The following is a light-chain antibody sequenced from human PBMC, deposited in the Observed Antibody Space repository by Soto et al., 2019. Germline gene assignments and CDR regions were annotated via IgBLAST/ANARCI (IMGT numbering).Light chain of an antibody. J-gene: IGKJ1*01. CDR2: GAS. CDR1: QSVSSTY. CDR3: QEYGSSRT. Sequence: EIVLTQSPGTLSLYPGEGATLSCRASQSVSSTYIAWYQHKPGQAPRPLIYGASNRATGIPDRFSGSGSGTDFTLTISRLEPEDFAVYYCQEYGSSRTFGQGTKV. V-gene: IGKV3-20*01.